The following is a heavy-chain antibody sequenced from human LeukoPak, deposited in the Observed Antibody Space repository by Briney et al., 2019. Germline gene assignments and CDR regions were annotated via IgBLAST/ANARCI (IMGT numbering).Heavy chain of an antibody. V-gene: IGHV3-48*02. J-gene: IGHJ4*02. D-gene: IGHD6-13*01. CDR1: GFTFSSYS. CDR2: ISSTSNTI. CDR3: ARRYSSIWYWDY. Sequence: GGSLRLSCAASGFTFSSYSMNWVRQAPGKGLEWVSYISSTSNTIYYADSVKGRFTISRDNAKNTLYLQMNSPRDEDTAVYYCARRYSSIWYWDYWGQGTLVTVSS.